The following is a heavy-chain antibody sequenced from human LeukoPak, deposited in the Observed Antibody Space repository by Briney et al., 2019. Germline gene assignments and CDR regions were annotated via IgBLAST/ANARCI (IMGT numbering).Heavy chain of an antibody. CDR2: ISYDGSNK. J-gene: IGHJ6*04. D-gene: IGHD3-10*01. V-gene: IGHV3-30*18. CDR3: AKDRDYYGSGSYYSPYYYYGTDV. Sequence: PGGSLRLSCAASGFTFSSYGMHWVRQAPGKGLEWVAVISYDGSNKYYADSVKGRFTISRDNSKNTLYLQMNSLRAEDTAVYYCAKDRDYYGSGSYYSPYYYYGTDVWGKGTTVTVSS. CDR1: GFTFSSYG.